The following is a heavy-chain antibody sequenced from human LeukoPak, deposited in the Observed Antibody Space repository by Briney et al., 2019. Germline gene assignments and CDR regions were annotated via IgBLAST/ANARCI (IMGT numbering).Heavy chain of an antibody. Sequence: PGGSLRLSCAASGFTFSSYWMCWVRQAPGKGLEWVANIKQDGSEKYYVDSVKGRFTISRDNAKNSLYLQMNSLRAEDTAVYYCAREMKRTIFGVLISYGMDVWGQGTTVTVSS. V-gene: IGHV3-7*01. J-gene: IGHJ6*02. CDR2: IKQDGSEK. CDR3: AREMKRTIFGVLISYGMDV. CDR1: GFTFSSYW. D-gene: IGHD3-3*01.